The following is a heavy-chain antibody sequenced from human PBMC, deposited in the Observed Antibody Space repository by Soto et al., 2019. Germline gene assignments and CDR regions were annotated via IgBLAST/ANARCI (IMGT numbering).Heavy chain of an antibody. CDR2: IIPIFGTA. Sequence: ASVKVSCKDSGGTLSSYAISWVRQAPGQGLEWMGGIIPIFGTANYAQKFQGRVTITADESTSTAYMELSSLRSEDTAVYYCARININVVPSAMGPGYYYGMHGWGQGTTVTVSS. CDR1: GGTLSSYA. V-gene: IGHV1-69*01. CDR3: ARININVVPSAMGPGYYYGMHG. J-gene: IGHJ6*02. D-gene: IGHD2-2*01.